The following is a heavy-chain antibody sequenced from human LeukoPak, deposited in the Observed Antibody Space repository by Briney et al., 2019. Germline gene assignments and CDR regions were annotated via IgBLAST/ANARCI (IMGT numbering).Heavy chain of an antibody. CDR1: GFTFSSYSMN. J-gene: IGHJ4*02. CDR3: ARQCGSSCSSYDY. CDR2: IYYSGST. D-gene: IGHD6-13*01. Sequence: GSLRLSCAASGFTFSSYSMNWVRQPPGKGLEWIGSIYYSGSTYYNPSLKSRVTISVDTSKNQFSLKLSSVTAADTAVYYCARQCGSSCSSYDYWGQGTLVTVSS. V-gene: IGHV4-39*01.